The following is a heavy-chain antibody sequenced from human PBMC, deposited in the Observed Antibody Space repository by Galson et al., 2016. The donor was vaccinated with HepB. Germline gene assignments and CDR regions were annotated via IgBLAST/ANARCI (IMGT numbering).Heavy chain of an antibody. J-gene: IGHJ4*02. Sequence: SLRLSCAASGFSFSTYGMHWVRQAPGKGLEWVALIWYDGSNKYYADSVKGRFTISRDNSKNTLYLQMNSLRAEDTAVYYCARVQWLDEFYFDYWGQGTLVAVSS. D-gene: IGHD6-19*01. CDR2: IWYDGSNK. CDR3: ARVQWLDEFYFDY. V-gene: IGHV3-33*01. CDR1: GFSFSTYG.